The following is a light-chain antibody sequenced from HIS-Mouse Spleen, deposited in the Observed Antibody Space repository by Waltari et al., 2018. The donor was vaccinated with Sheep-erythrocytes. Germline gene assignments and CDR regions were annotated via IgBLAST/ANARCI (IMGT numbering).Light chain of an antibody. V-gene: IGLV2-14*01. J-gene: IGLJ2*01. CDR3: SSYTSSSTQV. Sequence: QSALTQPASVSGSPGQSITISSPGTSSDVGGYNFVPWYQQHPGKAPKLMIYEVSNRPSGVSNRFSGSKSGNTASLTISGLQAEDEADYYCSSYTSSSTQVFGGGTKLTVL. CDR2: EVS. CDR1: SSDVGGYNF.